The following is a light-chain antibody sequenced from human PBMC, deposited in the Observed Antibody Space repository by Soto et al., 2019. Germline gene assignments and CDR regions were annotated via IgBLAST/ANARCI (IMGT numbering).Light chain of an antibody. CDR2: SAS. J-gene: IGKJ1*01. V-gene: IGKV3-15*01. Sequence: IVLTQSPAPLSLSPGERATLSCRASQNVNSAVAWYQQKPGQAPRLLMYSASTRATGFSARFSGGGFGTEFTPTISSLQSEDVVMYYCEQYSMWPPTFGQGTKVDIK. CDR1: QNVNSA. CDR3: EQYSMWPPT.